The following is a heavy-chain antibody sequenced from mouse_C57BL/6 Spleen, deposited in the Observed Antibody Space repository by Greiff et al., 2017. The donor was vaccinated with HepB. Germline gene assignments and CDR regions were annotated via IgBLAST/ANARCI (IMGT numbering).Heavy chain of an antibody. V-gene: IGHV6-6*01. D-gene: IGHD2-2*01. CDR3: TRPSTILGYDEGFAY. Sequence: EVKLQESGGGLVQPGGSMKLSCAASGFTFSDAWMDWVRQSPEKWLEWVAEIRNKANNHATYYAESVKGRFTISRDDSKSSVYLQMNSLRAEDTGIYYCTRPSTILGYDEGFAYWGQGTLVTVSA. J-gene: IGHJ3*01. CDR1: GFTFSDAW. CDR2: IRNKANNHAT.